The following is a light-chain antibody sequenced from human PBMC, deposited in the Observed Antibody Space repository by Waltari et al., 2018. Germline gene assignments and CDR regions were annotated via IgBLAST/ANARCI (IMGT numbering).Light chain of an antibody. CDR3: IQGLQSHRT. Sequence: DFVMTQSPLSLPVTPGESASISFRSSESLLHNNGFTFVDWYVQKPGQSPQLLIYLESNRASGVPDRFSGSGSGTDFTLKISRVEAEDVGVYYCIQGLQSHRTFGQGTKVEIK. J-gene: IGKJ1*01. CDR2: LES. V-gene: IGKV2-28*01. CDR1: ESLLHNNGFTF.